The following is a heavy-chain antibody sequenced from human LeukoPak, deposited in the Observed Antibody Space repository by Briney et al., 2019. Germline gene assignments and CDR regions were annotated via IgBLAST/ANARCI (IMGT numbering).Heavy chain of an antibody. Sequence: SETLFLTCTVSGGSISSHYWSWIRQPPGKGLEWIGYIYYSGSTNYNPSLKSRVTISVDTSKNQFSLKLSSVTATDTAVYYCATQDYYDSSGQARPAHYYYYMDVWGKGTTVTVSS. J-gene: IGHJ6*03. CDR3: ATQDYYDSSGQARPAHYYYYMDV. CDR1: GGSISSHY. D-gene: IGHD3-22*01. V-gene: IGHV4-59*11. CDR2: IYYSGST.